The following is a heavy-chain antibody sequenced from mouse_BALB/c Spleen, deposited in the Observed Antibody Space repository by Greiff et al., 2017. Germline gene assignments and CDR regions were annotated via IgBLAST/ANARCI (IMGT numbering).Heavy chain of an antibody. CDR2: ISDGGSYT. CDR1: GLTFSDYY. Sequence: EVKVVESGGGLVKPGGSLKLSCAASGLTFSDYYMYWVRQTPEKRLEWVATISDGGSYTYYPDSVKGRFTISRDNAKNNLYLQMSSLKSEDTAMYYCARERGYYRYDGFAYWGQGTLVTVSA. CDR3: ARERGYYRYDGFAY. V-gene: IGHV5-4*02. J-gene: IGHJ3*01. D-gene: IGHD2-14*01.